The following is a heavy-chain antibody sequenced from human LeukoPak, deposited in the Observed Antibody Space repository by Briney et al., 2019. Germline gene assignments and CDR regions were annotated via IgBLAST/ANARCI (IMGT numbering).Heavy chain of an antibody. V-gene: IGHV4-59*01. Sequence: SETLSLTCTVSGGSISSYYWNWIRQPPGKGLEWIGYIYYSGSTNYSPSLKSRVTISVDTSKNQFSLNLTSVTAADTAVYYCARFTPQGYGWGGYNRFDPWGQGTLVTVSS. CDR2: IYYSGST. CDR3: ARFTPQGYGWGGYNRFDP. D-gene: IGHD3-16*01. CDR1: GGSISSYY. J-gene: IGHJ5*02.